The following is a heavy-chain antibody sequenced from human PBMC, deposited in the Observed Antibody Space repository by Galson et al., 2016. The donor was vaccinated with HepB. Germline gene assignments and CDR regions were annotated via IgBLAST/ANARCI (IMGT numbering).Heavy chain of an antibody. CDR2: IHDSGNT. V-gene: IGHV4-59*01. J-gene: IGHJ6*02. Sequence: KGLDWIGYIHDSGNTNYNPSIKSRVTISRDASKNQFFLELTSVTAADTAVYYCARDEGFYNGMDVWGQGTTVTVAS. CDR3: ARDEGFYNGMDV. D-gene: IGHD2-2*02.